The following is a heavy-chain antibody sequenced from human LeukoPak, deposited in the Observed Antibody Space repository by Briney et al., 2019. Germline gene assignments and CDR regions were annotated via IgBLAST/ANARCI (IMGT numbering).Heavy chain of an antibody. D-gene: IGHD4-17*01. V-gene: IGHV1-2*02. CDR3: AREQTVTTNGGAFDI. J-gene: IGHJ3*02. Sequence: ASVKVSCKASGYTFTGYYMHWVRQAPGQGLEWMGWINPNSGGTNYAQKFQGRVTMTRDTSISTAYMELRRLRLDDTAVYYCAREQTVTTNGGAFDIWGQGTMVTVSS. CDR2: INPNSGGT. CDR1: GYTFTGYY.